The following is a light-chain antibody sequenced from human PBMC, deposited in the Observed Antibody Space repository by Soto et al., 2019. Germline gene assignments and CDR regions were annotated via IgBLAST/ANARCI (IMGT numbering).Light chain of an antibody. J-gene: IGKJ4*01. CDR3: QQYHNYPLT. V-gene: IGKV1-16*01. Sequence: DIQMTQSPSSLSASVGDRVTITCRASQDVDNYLAWFQQRPGKAPKSLIYASSTSQSGVPSRFSGSGSGTHFTLTISSLQPDDFATYYCQQYHNYPLTFGGGT. CDR1: QDVDNY. CDR2: ASS.